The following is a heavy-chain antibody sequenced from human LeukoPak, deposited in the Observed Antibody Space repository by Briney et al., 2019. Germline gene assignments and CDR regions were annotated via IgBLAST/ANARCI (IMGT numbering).Heavy chain of an antibody. CDR2: INWNRIST. CDR3: ARDLLGYCSGGSCYPYYFDY. J-gene: IGHJ4*02. D-gene: IGHD2-15*01. CDR1: GFTFSNYA. V-gene: IGHV3-20*04. Sequence: GGSLRLSCVASGFTFSNYAMSWVRQAPGKGLEWVSGINWNRISTGYADSVKGRFTISRDNAKNSLYLQINSLRAEDTAFYYCARDLLGYCSGGSCYPYYFDYWGQGTLVTVSS.